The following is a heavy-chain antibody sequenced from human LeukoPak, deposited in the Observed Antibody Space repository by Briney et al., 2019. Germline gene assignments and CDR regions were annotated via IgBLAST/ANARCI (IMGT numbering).Heavy chain of an antibody. V-gene: IGHV3-33*06. CDR2: IWYDGSKK. D-gene: IGHD4-17*01. J-gene: IGHJ6*02. CDR1: GFTISSHG. CDR3: AKDLGATVTTYGLDV. Sequence: PGRSLRLSCAASGFTISSHGMHWVRQAPGKGLEWVAVIWYDGSKKYHADSVKGRFTISRDNSKNTLYLQMNSLRAEDTAVYYCAKDLGATVTTYGLDVWGQGTTVTVSS.